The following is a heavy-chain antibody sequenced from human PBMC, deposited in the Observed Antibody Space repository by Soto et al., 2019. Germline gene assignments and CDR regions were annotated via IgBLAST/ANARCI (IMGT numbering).Heavy chain of an antibody. CDR2: ITDSGYTA. J-gene: IGHJ4*02. V-gene: IGHV3-23*04. CDR3: AKNGQWLATPPEA. Sequence: EVQLVESGGGLVQTGGSLRLSCAASGFSFGTFVMTWFRQAPGGGLEWVASITDSGYTASYAETVEGRFTVSRDNSKNKLHLQMNDLRPEDTATYYCAKNGQWLATPPEAWGQGTLVTVSS. D-gene: IGHD6-19*01. CDR1: GFSFGTFV.